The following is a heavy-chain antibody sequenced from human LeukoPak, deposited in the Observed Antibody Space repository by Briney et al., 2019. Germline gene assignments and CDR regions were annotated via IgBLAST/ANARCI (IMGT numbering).Heavy chain of an antibody. V-gene: IGHV3-30*02. J-gene: IGHJ4*02. Sequence: PGGSLRLSCAASGFTFSSYGMHWVRQAPGRGLEWVAFIRYDGSNKYYADSVKGRFTISRDNSKNTLYLQMNSLRAEDTAVYYCAKRYYGSGRHSFDYWGQGTLVTASS. CDR2: IRYDGSNK. CDR1: GFTFSSYG. CDR3: AKRYYGSGRHSFDY. D-gene: IGHD3-10*01.